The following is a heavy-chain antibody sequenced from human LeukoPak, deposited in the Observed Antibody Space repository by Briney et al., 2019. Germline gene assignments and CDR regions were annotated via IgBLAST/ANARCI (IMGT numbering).Heavy chain of an antibody. CDR3: ARAPNYVSLDY. CDR2: IYHSGST. Sequence: SETPSLTRAVSGGSLRSSNWWGLVPQPPRKGVEWIGEIYHSGSTNYNPSLKSRVTISVDKSKNQFSLKLSSVTAADTAVYYCARAPNYVSLDYWGQGTLVTVSS. D-gene: IGHD3-16*01. CDR1: GGSLRSSNW. V-gene: IGHV4-4*02. J-gene: IGHJ4*02.